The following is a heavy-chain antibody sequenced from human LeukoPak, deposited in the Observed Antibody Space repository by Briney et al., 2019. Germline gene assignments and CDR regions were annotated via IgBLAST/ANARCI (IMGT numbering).Heavy chain of an antibody. D-gene: IGHD3-10*01. CDR2: ISYDGSNK. Sequence: GGPLRLSCAASGFTFSSYGMHWVRQAPGKGLEWVAVISYDGSNKYYADSVKGRFTISRDNSKNTLYLQMNSLRAEDTAVYYCAKAVEYGSGSYVDYWGQGTLVTVSS. J-gene: IGHJ4*02. CDR1: GFTFSSYG. CDR3: AKAVEYGSGSYVDY. V-gene: IGHV3-30*18.